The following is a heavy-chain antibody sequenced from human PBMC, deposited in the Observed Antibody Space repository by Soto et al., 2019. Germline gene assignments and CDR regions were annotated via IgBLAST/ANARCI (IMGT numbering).Heavy chain of an antibody. CDR1: GFTFSTYW. D-gene: IGHD3-22*01. Sequence: EVQLVESGGGLVQPGGSLRLSCAGTGFTFSTYWMHWVRQAPGKGLEWVSRIKTDGTITGSADSVKGRFTISRDNAKNTLYLQMNSLRGEDTAVYYCARGGVIVVGLDVWGQGTTVTVSS. V-gene: IGHV3-74*01. CDR3: ARGGVIVVGLDV. CDR2: IKTDGTIT. J-gene: IGHJ6*02.